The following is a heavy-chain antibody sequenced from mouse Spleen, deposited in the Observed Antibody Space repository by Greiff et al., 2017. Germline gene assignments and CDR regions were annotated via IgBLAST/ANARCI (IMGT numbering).Heavy chain of an antibody. CDR3: ARGETRGFAY. V-gene: IGHV1-72*01. CDR1: GYTFTSYW. Sequence: VKLQQPGAELVKPGASVKLSCKASGYTFTSYWMHWVKQRPGRGLEWLGRIDPNSGGTKYNEKFKSKATLTVDKPSSTAYMQLSSLTSEDSAVYYCARGETRGFAYWGQGTLVTVSA. CDR2: IDPNSGGT. J-gene: IGHJ3*01.